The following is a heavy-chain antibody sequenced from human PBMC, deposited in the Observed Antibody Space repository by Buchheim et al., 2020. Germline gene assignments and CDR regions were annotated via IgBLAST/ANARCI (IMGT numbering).Heavy chain of an antibody. CDR2: INPNSGGT. V-gene: IGHV1-2*02. Sequence: QVQLVQSGAEVKKPGASVKVSCKASGYTFTGYYMHWVRQAPGQGLEWMGWINPNSGGTNYAQKFQGRVTMTRDTSISTASMELSRLRSDDTAVYYCARVVAAAGRGGGDWFDPWGQGTL. CDR1: GYTFTGYY. J-gene: IGHJ5*02. D-gene: IGHD6-13*01. CDR3: ARVVAAAGRGGGDWFDP.